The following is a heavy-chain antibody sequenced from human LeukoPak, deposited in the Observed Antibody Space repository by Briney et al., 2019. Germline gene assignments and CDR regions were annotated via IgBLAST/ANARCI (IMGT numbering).Heavy chain of an antibody. J-gene: IGHJ6*04. Sequence: GRSLRLSCAASGFTFSSYGMHWVRQAPGKGLEWVAVIWYDGSNKYYADSVKGRFTISRDNSKNTLYLQMNSLRAEDTAVYYCARDKPGIAAPDVWGKGTTVTVSS. CDR2: IWYDGSNK. CDR1: GFTFSSYG. CDR3: ARDKPGIAAPDV. D-gene: IGHD6-13*01. V-gene: IGHV3-33*01.